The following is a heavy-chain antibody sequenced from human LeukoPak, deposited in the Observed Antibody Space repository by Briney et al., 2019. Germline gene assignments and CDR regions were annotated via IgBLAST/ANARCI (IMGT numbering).Heavy chain of an antibody. CDR1: GFTFSSYA. J-gene: IGHJ4*02. D-gene: IGHD5-18*01. CDR2: ISYDGSNK. Sequence: GGSLRLSCAASGFTFSSYAMHWVRQAPGKGLEWVAVISYDGSNKYYADSVKGRFTISRDNSKNTLYLQMNSLRAEDTAVYYCAKDEGYSYGYDNWGQGTLVTVSS. V-gene: IGHV3-30-3*01. CDR3: AKDEGYSYGYDN.